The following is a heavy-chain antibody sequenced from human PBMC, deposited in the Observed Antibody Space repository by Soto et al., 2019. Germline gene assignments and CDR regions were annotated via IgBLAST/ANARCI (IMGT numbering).Heavy chain of an antibody. CDR1: GFTFSSYA. D-gene: IGHD2-15*01. CDR2: ISGSGGST. V-gene: IGHV3-23*01. Sequence: GGSLRLSCAASGFTFSSYAMSWVRQAPGKGLEWVSAISGSGGSTYYADSVKGRFTISRDNSKNTLYLQMNSLRAEDTAVYYCAKPLSSRLPYVPADAFDIWGQGTMVTVS. CDR3: AKPLSSRLPYVPADAFDI. J-gene: IGHJ3*02.